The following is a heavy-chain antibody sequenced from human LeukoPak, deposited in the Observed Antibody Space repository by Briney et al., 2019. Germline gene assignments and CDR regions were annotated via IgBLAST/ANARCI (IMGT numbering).Heavy chain of an antibody. CDR2: IYTSGSA. J-gene: IGHJ4*02. D-gene: IGHD1-26*01. CDR1: GGSISTFY. CDR3: TRGGGSYRNYFDY. V-gene: IGHV4-4*07. Sequence: SETLSLTCTVSGGSISTFYWSWIRQPAGKGLEWIGRIYTSGSANSNPSLKSRVTMSVDTSKNQFSLKLSSVTAADTAVYYCTRGGGSYRNYFDYWGQGTLVTVSS.